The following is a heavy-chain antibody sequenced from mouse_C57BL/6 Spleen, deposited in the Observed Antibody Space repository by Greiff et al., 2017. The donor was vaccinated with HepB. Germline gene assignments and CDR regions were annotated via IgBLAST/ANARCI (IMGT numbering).Heavy chain of an antibody. J-gene: IGHJ2*01. D-gene: IGHD1-1*01. CDR3: ARYYGSSRYFDY. V-gene: IGHV5-17*01. CDR1: GFTFSDYG. Sequence: DVKLVESGGGLVKPGGSLKLSCAASGFTFSDYGMHWVRQAPEKGLEWVAYISSGSSTIYYADTVKGRFTISRDNAKNTLFLQMTSLRSEDTAMYYCARYYGSSRYFDYWGQGTTLTVSS. CDR2: ISSGSSTI.